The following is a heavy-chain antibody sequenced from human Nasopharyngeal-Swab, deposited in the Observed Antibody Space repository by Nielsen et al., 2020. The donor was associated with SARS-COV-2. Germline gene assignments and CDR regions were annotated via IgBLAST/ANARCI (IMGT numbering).Heavy chain of an antibody. V-gene: IGHV4-39*07. CDR3: ARDKGFSMDV. CDR2: IYYSGST. J-gene: IGHJ6*02. Sequence: SETLSLTCTVSGGSISSSTYYWGWIRQPPGKGLEWIGNIYYSGSTYYNPSLKSRVSISVDTSKNQFSLRLNSVTAADTAVYYCARDKGFSMDVWGQGTTVTVSS. CDR1: GGSISSSTYY.